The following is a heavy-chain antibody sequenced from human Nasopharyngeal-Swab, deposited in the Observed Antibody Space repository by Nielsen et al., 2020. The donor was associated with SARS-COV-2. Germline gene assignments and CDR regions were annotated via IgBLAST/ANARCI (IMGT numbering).Heavy chain of an antibody. D-gene: IGHD1-26*01. CDR2: ISNDGNDK. J-gene: IGHJ6*03. Sequence: GESLKISCTASGFIFSNYGMHWVRQAPGKGLEWVAAISNDGNDKYYADSVKGRFSISRDNSKNTLYLQMNSLRAEDTAVYYCARDPERSYNHFYYMDVWGKGTTVTISS. V-gene: IGHV3-30*03. CDR1: GFIFSNYG. CDR3: ARDPERSYNHFYYMDV.